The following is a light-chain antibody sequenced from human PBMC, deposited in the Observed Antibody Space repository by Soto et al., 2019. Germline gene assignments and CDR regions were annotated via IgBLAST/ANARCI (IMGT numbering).Light chain of an antibody. J-gene: IGKJ1*01. V-gene: IGKV3-15*01. Sequence: EIALTQSPATLSVSPGERATLSCLASQSVSSNLAWYQQKPGQAPRLLIYGASTRATGIPARFSGSGSGTEFTLTISSLQSEDFAVYYCQQYNNWLWTFGQGTKVDI. CDR2: GAS. CDR3: QQYNNWLWT. CDR1: QSVSSN.